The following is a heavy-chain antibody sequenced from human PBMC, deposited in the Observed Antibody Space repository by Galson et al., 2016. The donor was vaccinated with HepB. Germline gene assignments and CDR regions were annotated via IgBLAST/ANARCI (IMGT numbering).Heavy chain of an antibody. CDR3: ASFAFDI. Sequence: SLRLSCAASGFTFVDYYMSWIRQAPGKGLEWVAYITDTGGAMYYADSVKGRFTISRDNAKKSLYLQMHSLRAEDTAVYYCASFAFDIWGQGTLVTVSS. J-gene: IGHJ3*02. V-gene: IGHV3-11*01. CDR2: ITDTGGAM. CDR1: GFTFVDYY.